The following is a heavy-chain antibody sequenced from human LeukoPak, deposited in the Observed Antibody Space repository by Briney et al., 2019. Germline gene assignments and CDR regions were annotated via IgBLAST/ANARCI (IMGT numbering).Heavy chain of an antibody. CDR3: ARCPESSGYYYELDS. CDR1: GFTFSLYG. CDR2: ISYYGNNE. V-gene: IGHV3-30*03. D-gene: IGHD3-22*01. J-gene: IGHJ4*02. Sequence: GRSLRLSCAASGFTFSLYGMHWVRQAPGKGLEWVAVISYYGNNEYYADSVKGRFTISRDNSKNTLYLQMNSLTAEDTAVYYCARCPESSGYYYELDSWGQGTLVTVSS.